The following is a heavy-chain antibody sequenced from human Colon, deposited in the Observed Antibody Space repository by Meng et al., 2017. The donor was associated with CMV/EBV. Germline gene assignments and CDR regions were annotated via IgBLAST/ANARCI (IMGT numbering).Heavy chain of an antibody. J-gene: IGHJ4*02. CDR2: ISGTGGNT. V-gene: IGHV3-23*01. CDR3: AKADYYDGSGYYFDY. Sequence: SGFPFRAYAMSWVRQAPGKGLEWVSSISGTGGNTYYADSVKGRFTISRDDSHNTLFLHMNSLRAEDTAVYYCAKADYYDGSGYYFDYWGQGTLVTVSS. D-gene: IGHD3-22*01. CDR1: GFPFRAYA.